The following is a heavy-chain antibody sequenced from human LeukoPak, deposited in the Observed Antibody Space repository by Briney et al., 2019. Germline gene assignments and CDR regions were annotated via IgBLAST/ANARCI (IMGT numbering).Heavy chain of an antibody. CDR1: GGSINSYY. J-gene: IGHJ6*03. Sequence: PSETLSLTCTVSGGSINSYYWSWIRQPAGKGLEWIGRIYSSGSTNYNPSGSTDYNPSLKSRVAMSVDPSKNPISLKLTSVTAADTAVYYCARDSDSRRYGYMDVWGKGTTVTVSS. CDR2: IYSSGST. V-gene: IGHV4-4*07. CDR3: ARDSDSRRYGYMDV. D-gene: IGHD2-21*02.